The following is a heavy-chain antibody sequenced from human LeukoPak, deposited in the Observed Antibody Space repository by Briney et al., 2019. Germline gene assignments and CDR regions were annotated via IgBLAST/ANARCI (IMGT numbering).Heavy chain of an antibody. V-gene: IGHV4-59*12. CDR2: IYYSGST. Sequence: SETLSLTCTVSGGSISSYYWSWIRQPPGKGLEWIGYIYYSGSTNYNPSLKSRVTMSVDTSKNQFSLKLSSVTAADTAVYYCARDRSITIFGVVTPDAFDIWGQGTMVTVSS. CDR1: GGSISSYY. D-gene: IGHD3-3*01. CDR3: ARDRSITIFGVVTPDAFDI. J-gene: IGHJ3*02.